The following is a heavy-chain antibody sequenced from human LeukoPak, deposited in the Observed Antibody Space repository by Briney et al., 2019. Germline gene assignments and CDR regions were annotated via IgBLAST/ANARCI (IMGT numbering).Heavy chain of an antibody. J-gene: IGHJ4*02. CDR2: ISAYNGNT. CDR1: GYTFTSYG. V-gene: IGHV1-18*01. Sequence: ASVKVSCKASGYTFTSYGISWVRQAPGQGLEWMGWISAYNGNTNYAQKLQGRVTMTTDTSTSTAYMELNSLRSDDTAVYYCARERGYDVLTAVNFFDYWGQGTLLTVSS. CDR3: ARERGYDVLTAVNFFDY. D-gene: IGHD3-9*01.